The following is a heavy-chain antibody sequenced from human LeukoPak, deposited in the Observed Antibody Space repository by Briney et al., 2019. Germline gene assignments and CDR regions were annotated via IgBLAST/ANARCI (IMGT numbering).Heavy chain of an antibody. CDR3: ARNSGCARGGSCYSGRDYYYGMDV. D-gene: IGHD2-15*01. CDR1: GFTFSSYA. V-gene: IGHV3-30-3*02. J-gene: IGHJ6*02. CDR2: ISYDGSNK. Sequence: PGGSLRLSCAASGFTFSSYAMHWVRQAPGKGLEWVAVISYDGSNKYYADSVKGRFTISRDNSKNTLYLQMNSLSAEDTAVYYCARNSGCARGGSCYSGRDYYYGMDVWGQGTTVTVSS.